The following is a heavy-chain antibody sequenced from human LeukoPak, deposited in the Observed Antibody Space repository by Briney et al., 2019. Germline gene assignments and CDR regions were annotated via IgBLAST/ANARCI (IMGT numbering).Heavy chain of an antibody. CDR3: ARCVPAADTDAFDI. CDR2: MNPNSGNT. Sequence: ASVKVSCKASGYTFTSYDINWVRQATGQGLEWMGWMNPNSGNTGYAQKFQGRVTMTRNTSISTAYMELSSLRSGDTAVYYCARCVPAADTDAFDIWGQGTMVTVSS. CDR1: GYTFTSYD. D-gene: IGHD2-2*01. V-gene: IGHV1-8*01. J-gene: IGHJ3*02.